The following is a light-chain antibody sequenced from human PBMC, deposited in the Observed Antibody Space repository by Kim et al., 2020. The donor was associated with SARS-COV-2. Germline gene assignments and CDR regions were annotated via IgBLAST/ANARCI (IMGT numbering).Light chain of an antibody. CDR3: QSYDDSLSGYV. J-gene: IGLJ1*01. V-gene: IGLV1-40*01. CDR2: GHI. Sequence: QRVTLSSTGLSSNIGAGYEVHWDQQLPGTAPKPLIVGHINRPSGVPDRFSGSKSGTSASLAITGLQTEDEADYYCQSYDDSLSGYVFGTGTKVTVL. CDR1: SSNIGAGYE.